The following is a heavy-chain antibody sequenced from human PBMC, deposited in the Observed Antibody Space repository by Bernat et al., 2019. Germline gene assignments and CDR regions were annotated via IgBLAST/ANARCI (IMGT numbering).Heavy chain of an antibody. CDR2: ILNDGSQK. CDR1: GFTISTFA. D-gene: IGHD2-15*01. Sequence: QVQPVESGGGVVQPGGSLRLSCAVSGFTISTFAMHWVRQAPGKGLEWVAKILNDGSQKYYADPVKGRFIISRDNSKNTLYLQMNSLRAEDTAVYHCARDYCSGGTCHFDYWGQGTLVTVSS. J-gene: IGHJ4*02. V-gene: IGHV3-30*01. CDR3: ARDYCSGGTCHFDY.